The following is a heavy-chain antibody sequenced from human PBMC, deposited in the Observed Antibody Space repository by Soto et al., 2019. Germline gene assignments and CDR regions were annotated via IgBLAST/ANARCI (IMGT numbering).Heavy chain of an antibody. CDR3: ARCSSGLLWFGELLYAQDYFDY. CDR2: ISSSSSYI. J-gene: IGHJ4*02. V-gene: IGHV3-21*01. D-gene: IGHD3-10*01. Sequence: GGSLRLSCAASGFTFSSYSMNWVRQAPGKGLEWVSSISSSSSYIYYADSVKGRFTISRDNAKNSLYLQMNSLRAEDTAVYYCARCSSGLLWFGELLYAQDYFDYWGQGTLVTVSS. CDR1: GFTFSSYS.